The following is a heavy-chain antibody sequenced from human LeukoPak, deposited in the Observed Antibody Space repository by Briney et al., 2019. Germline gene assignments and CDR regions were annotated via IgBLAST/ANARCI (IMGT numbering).Heavy chain of an antibody. D-gene: IGHD3-22*01. CDR2: IYPGDSDT. CDR3: ARPLGSYYYDSSGYYNDAFDI. CDR1: GNNFHMFW. J-gene: IGHJ3*02. V-gene: IGHV5-51*01. Sequence: GESLKISCKGSGNNFHMFWIGWVRQMPGKGLEWMGIIYPGDSDTRYSPSFQGQVTISADKSISTAYLQWSSLKASDTAMYYCARPLGSYYYDSSGYYNDAFDIWGQGTMVTVSS.